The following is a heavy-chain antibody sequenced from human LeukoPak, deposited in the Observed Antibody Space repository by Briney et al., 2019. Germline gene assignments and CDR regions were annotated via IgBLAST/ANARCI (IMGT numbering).Heavy chain of an antibody. V-gene: IGHV3-7*03. CDR3: ARDLSSSGYFDY. J-gene: IGHJ4*02. Sequence: PGGSLRLSCAASGFTFSTYWMSWVRQTPGKGLEWVANINQDGSEKNYVDSVTGRFTISRDNTKNSVYLQMNSLSVEDTAVYYCARDLSSSGYFDYWGQGTLVTVSS. D-gene: IGHD3-22*01. CDR2: INQDGSEK. CDR1: GFTFSTYW.